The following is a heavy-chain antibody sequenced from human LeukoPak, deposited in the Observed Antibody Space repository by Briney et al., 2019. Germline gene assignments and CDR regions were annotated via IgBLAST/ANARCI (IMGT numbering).Heavy chain of an antibody. CDR3: AKGPGSGSYYFL. CDR1: GSTCSSYA. Sequence: GGSLRRYCAASGSTCSSYAMSWVRQAPGKGLEWVSAISGSGGSTYYADSVKGRFTISRDNSNNTLYLQMNSRRAEDTAVYYCAKGPGSGSYYFLWGQGTLVTVSS. J-gene: IGHJ4*02. CDR2: ISGSGGST. V-gene: IGHV3-23*01. D-gene: IGHD3-10*01.